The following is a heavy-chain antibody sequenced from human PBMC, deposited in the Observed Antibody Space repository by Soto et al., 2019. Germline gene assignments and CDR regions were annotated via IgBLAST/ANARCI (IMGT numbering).Heavy chain of an antibody. CDR2: INAGNGNT. CDR1: GYTFTSYA. D-gene: IGHD2-15*01. Sequence: GASVKVSCKASGYTFTSYAMHWVRQAPGQRLEWMGWINAGNGNTKYSQKFQGRVTITRDTSASTAYMELSSLRSEDTAVYYCARGVVVVAATQGFGYYYYGMDVWGQGTTVTV. J-gene: IGHJ6*02. CDR3: ARGVVVVAATQGFGYYYYGMDV. V-gene: IGHV1-3*01.